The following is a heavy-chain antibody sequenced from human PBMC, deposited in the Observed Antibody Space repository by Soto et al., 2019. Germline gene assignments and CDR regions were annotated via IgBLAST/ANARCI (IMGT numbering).Heavy chain of an antibody. CDR3: ARDPNEFWTSYWFDP. Sequence: ASVKVSCKTSGYTFNTYGINWVRQAPGQGLELMGWISAYDGKTTYAEKFQGRVTLTTDTSTSTAYMELRSLRSDDTAIYYCARDPNEFWTSYWFDPWGQGTPVTVYS. D-gene: IGHD3-3*01. CDR1: GYTFNTYG. V-gene: IGHV1-18*01. CDR2: ISAYDGKT. J-gene: IGHJ5*02.